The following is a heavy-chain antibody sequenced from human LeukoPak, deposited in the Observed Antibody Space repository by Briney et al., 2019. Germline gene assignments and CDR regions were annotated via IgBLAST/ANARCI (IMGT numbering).Heavy chain of an antibody. CDR3: AIQNYYGSGSYDY. J-gene: IGHJ4*02. V-gene: IGHV1-2*06. D-gene: IGHD3-10*01. CDR1: GYTFTGYY. CDR2: INPNSGGT. Sequence: ASVKVSCKASGYTFTGYYMHWVRQAPGQGLGWMGRINPNSGGTNYAQKFQGRVTMTRDTSISTAYMELSRLRSDDTAVYYCAIQNYYGSGSYDYWGQGTLVTVSS.